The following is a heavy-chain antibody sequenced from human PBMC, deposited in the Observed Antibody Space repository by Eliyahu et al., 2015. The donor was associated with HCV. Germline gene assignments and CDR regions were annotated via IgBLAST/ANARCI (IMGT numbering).Heavy chain of an antibody. D-gene: IGHD1-1*01. CDR3: VRYNEYKRFDP. J-gene: IGHJ5*02. Sequence: QVQLVESGGGVVQSGRSLRLSCXASGFTFSSYGMPWVRQAPGKGLEWVAVIWYDGSNKYYADSVKGRFTISRDNSKNTVSLQMNSLRAEDTAVYYCVRYNEYKRFDPWGQGTLVTVSS. CDR1: GFTFSSYG. V-gene: IGHV3-33*01. CDR2: IWYDGSNK.